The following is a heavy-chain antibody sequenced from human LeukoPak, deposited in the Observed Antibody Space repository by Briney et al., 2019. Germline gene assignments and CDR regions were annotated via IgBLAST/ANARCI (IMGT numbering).Heavy chain of an antibody. CDR1: GYTFTSYD. V-gene: IGHV1-8*01. Sequence: ASVKVSCKASGYTFTSYDINWVRQATGQGLEWMGWMNPNSGNTGYAQKFQGRVTMTRNTSISTAYMELSSLRSEDTAVYYCARSGYATIFGVAQRGGFDPWGQGTLVTVSS. CDR2: MNPNSGNT. D-gene: IGHD3-3*01. CDR3: ARSGYATIFGVAQRGGFDP. J-gene: IGHJ5*02.